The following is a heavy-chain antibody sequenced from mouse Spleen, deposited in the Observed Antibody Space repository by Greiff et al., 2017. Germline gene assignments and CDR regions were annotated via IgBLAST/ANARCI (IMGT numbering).Heavy chain of an antibody. J-gene: IGHJ1*01. Sequence: QVQLQQPGAELVKPGASVKVSCKASGYTFTSYWMHWVKQRPGQGLEWIGRIHPYDSDTNYNQKLKGKATLTVDKSASTAYMQLSSLTSEDSAVYYWAIGRTTVLNWYFDVWGAGTTGTVSS. CDR1: GYTFTSYW. V-gene: IGHV1-74*01. CDR2: IHPYDSDT. CDR3: AIGRTTVLNWYFDV. D-gene: IGHD1-1*01.